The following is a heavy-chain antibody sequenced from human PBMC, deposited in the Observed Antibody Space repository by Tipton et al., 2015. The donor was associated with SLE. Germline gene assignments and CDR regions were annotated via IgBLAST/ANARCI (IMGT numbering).Heavy chain of an antibody. J-gene: IGHJ6*03. D-gene: IGHD3-10*01. V-gene: IGHV4-34*01. CDR1: GGSFSGYY. CDR3: ARAPSGSGSFYYFYYMDV. Sequence: TLSLTCAVYGGSFSGYYWTWIRQPPGKGLEWIGEINHGGSTNYNPSLKSRVSISVDATKNQFSLKLSSVTAADTAVYYCARAPSGSGSFYYFYYMDVWGKGTTVTVSS. CDR2: INHGGST.